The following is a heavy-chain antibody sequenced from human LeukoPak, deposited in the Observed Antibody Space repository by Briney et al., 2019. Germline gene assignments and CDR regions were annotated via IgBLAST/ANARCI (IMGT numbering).Heavy chain of an antibody. CDR1: GGTFSSYA. J-gene: IGHJ4*02. D-gene: IGHD2-21*01. Sequence: GSSVKVSCKASGGTFSSYAISWVRQAPGQGLEWMGGIIPIFGTANYAQKFQGRVTITTDESTSTAYMELNSLRAEDTAVYYCAKDGSDSYGYPDYWGQGTLVTVSS. CDR3: AKDGSDSYGYPDY. CDR2: IIPIFGTA. V-gene: IGHV1-69*05.